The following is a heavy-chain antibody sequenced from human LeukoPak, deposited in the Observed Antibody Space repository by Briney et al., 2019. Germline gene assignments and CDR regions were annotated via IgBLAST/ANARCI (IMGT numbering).Heavy chain of an antibody. V-gene: IGHV4-38-2*01. Sequence: PSETLSLTCAVSGYSISSGYYWGWIRQPPGKGLEWIGSIYHSGSTYYNPSLKSRVTISVDTSKNQFSLKLSSVTAADTAVYYCARHLGIQVWFLDYWGQGTLVTVSS. D-gene: IGHD5-18*01. CDR3: ARHLGIQVWFLDY. J-gene: IGHJ4*02. CDR1: GYSISSGYY. CDR2: IYHSGST.